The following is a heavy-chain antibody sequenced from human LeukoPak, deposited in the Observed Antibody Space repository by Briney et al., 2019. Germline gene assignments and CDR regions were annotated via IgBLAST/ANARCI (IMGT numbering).Heavy chain of an antibody. CDR2: IYHSGSP. CDR1: GGSLSSNNW. D-gene: IGHD1-1*01. J-gene: IGHJ4*02. Sequence: SETLSLTCAVSGGSLSSNNWWGWVRQPPGKGLEWIGEIYHSGSPNYNPSLKSRVTISVDKSRNHFSLKLGSVTAADTAVYYCARVNINNWHSCDYWGQGTLVTVSS. V-gene: IGHV4-4*02. CDR3: ARVNINNWHSCDY.